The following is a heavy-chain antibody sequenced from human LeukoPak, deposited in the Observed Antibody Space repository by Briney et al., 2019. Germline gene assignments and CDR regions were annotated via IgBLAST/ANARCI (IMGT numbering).Heavy chain of an antibody. CDR2: ISGSGGST. V-gene: IGHV3-23*01. CDR3: ARREYDYVWGSYPY. J-gene: IGHJ4*02. CDR1: GFTFSSYA. Sequence: GGSLRLSCAASGFTFSSYAMSWVRQAPGKGLEWVSAISGSGGSTYYADSVKGRFTISRDNSKNTLYLQVNSLRAEDTAVYYCARREYDYVWGSYPYWGQGTMVTVSS. D-gene: IGHD3-16*01.